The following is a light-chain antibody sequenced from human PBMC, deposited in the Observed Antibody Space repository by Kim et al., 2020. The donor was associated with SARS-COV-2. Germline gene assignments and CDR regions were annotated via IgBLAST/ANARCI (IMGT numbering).Light chain of an antibody. CDR1: ALPKQY. J-gene: IGLJ2*01. Sequence: SYELTQPPSVSVSPGQTARISCSGDALPKQYASWYQQRPGLAPVMIIYKDTERPSGIPERFSGSSSGTTVTLIISGVQAEDEADYYCQSSDISATYVVFGGWTQLTVL. CDR2: KDT. V-gene: IGLV3-25*03. CDR3: QSSDISATYVV.